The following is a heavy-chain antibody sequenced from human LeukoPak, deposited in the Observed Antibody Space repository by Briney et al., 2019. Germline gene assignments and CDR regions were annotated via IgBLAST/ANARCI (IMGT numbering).Heavy chain of an antibody. Sequence: SETLSLTCTVSGGSISSYYWSWIRQPPGKGLEWIGYIYHSGSTNYNTSLKSRVTISVDMSKNQFSLKLSSVTAADKAVYYCARSYSSSWYRASNWFDPWGQETLVTVSS. V-gene: IGHV4-59*01. J-gene: IGHJ5*02. CDR2: IYHSGST. D-gene: IGHD6-13*01. CDR1: GGSISSYY. CDR3: ARSYSSSWYRASNWFDP.